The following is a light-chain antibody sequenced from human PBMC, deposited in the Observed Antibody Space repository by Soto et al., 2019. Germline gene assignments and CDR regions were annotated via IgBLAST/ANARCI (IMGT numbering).Light chain of an antibody. J-gene: IGLJ1*01. V-gene: IGLV1-47*02. CDR2: TNN. Sequence: QSVLTQPPSASGTPGQRVTISCSGSSSNIGSNFVYWYQHLPGTAPKLLIYTNNQRPSGVPDRFSGSKSGTSASLAISGLRSEDEADYYCAAWDDGLNGFWVFGTGTKVTVL. CDR1: SSNIGSNF. CDR3: AAWDDGLNGFWV.